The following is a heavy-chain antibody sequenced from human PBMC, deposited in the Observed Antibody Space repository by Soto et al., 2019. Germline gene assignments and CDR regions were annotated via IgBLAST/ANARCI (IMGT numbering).Heavy chain of an antibody. CDR3: ARCRSGIYYCGGVDY. CDR1: GFNFSIYA. J-gene: IGHJ4*02. D-gene: IGHD2-21*01. CDR2: ISYDGSNK. Sequence: QVQLLESGGGVVQPGRSLRLSCAASGFNFSIYAMHWVRQAPGKGLEWVGVISYDGSNKYYTDSVKGRFSISRDHSKNTLNLQMDSPRADDRAVFYCARCRSGIYYCGGVDYWGQGTLVTVSS. V-gene: IGHV3-30*04.